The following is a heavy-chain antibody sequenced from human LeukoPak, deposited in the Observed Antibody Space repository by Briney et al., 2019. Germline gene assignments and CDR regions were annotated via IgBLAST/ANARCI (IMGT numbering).Heavy chain of an antibody. CDR1: GCSLSSYY. Sequence: SETLSLTCTVSGCSLSSYYWSWIRQPAGKGLEWIGRIYTSGSTNYNPSLKSRVTMSVDTSKNQFSLKLSSVTAADTAVYYCARVDTAMVWAFDIWGQGTMVTVSS. CDR2: IYTSGST. J-gene: IGHJ3*02. V-gene: IGHV4-4*07. CDR3: ARVDTAMVWAFDI. D-gene: IGHD5-18*01.